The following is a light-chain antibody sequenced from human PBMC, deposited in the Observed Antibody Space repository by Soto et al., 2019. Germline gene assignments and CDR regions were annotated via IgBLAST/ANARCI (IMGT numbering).Light chain of an antibody. CDR2: EVS. CDR1: KSDIGVYDY. J-gene: IGLJ1*01. V-gene: IGLV2-14*01. Sequence: QSVLTQPPSASGSPGQSVTISCTGTKSDIGVYDYVSWYQQHPGKAPKLMIYEVSNRPSGVSNRFSGSKSGNMASLTISGLQAEDEADYYCSSYTSSSTDVFGTGTKVTVL. CDR3: SSYTSSSTDV.